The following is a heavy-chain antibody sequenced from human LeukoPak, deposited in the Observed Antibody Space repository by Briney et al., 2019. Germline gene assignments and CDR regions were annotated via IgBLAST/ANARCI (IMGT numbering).Heavy chain of an antibody. CDR1: GFTFSSYD. CDR2: IRHDGSYQ. V-gene: IGHV3-30*02. CDR3: AKNRDSSDYPRDFDF. J-gene: IGHJ4*02. D-gene: IGHD3-22*01. Sequence: QHWGVLRLPCAAFGFTFSSYDMQWVRQTPGKGLEWVAFIRHDGSYQQYADSVKGRFTVSRDNSKDMVYLQMNSLRTEDTAVYYRAKNRDSSDYPRDFDFWGQGTLVTVSS.